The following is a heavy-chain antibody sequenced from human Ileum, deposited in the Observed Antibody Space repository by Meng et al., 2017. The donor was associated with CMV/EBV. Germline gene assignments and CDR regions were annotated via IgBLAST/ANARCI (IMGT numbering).Heavy chain of an antibody. V-gene: IGHV3-72*01. CDR3: TRGWTSGTENWFDP. CDR2: SRDKGHSYTT. J-gene: IGHJ5*02. D-gene: IGHD1-26*01. Sequence: FIFRDYYVDWVRQAPGKGLEWVGRSRDKGHSYTTEYAVSMKGRFTISRDDSENSVHLQMNSLKIEDTAVYYCTRGWTSGTENWFDPWGQGTLVTVSS. CDR1: FIFRDYY.